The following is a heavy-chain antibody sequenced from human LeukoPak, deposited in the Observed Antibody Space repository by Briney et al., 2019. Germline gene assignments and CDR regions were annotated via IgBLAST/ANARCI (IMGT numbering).Heavy chain of an antibody. Sequence: PGGSLRLSCAASGFTFSSYSMNWVRQAPGKGLEWVSSISSSSSYIYYADSVKGRFTISRDNAKNSLYLQMNSLRAEDTAVYYCAGDELWFGELLEPLYNWFDPWGQGTLVTVSS. J-gene: IGHJ5*02. D-gene: IGHD3-10*01. CDR2: ISSSSSYI. V-gene: IGHV3-21*01. CDR1: GFTFSSYS. CDR3: AGDELWFGELLEPLYNWFDP.